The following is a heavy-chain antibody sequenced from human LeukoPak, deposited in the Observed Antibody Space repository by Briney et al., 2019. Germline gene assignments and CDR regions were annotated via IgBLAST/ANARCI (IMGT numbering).Heavy chain of an antibody. CDR1: GGSMTISTDY. CDR3: GRLGYLPQYYFDY. Sequence: SETLSLTCTVSGGSMTISTDYWAWVCQPPGKGLEWIGAIHFTGKTYYNVPLKSRVTISIDTSKNQFSLNLTSVTAADTAVYYCGRLGYLPQYYFDYWGLGTLVAVSS. D-gene: IGHD1-1*01. J-gene: IGHJ4*02. CDR2: IHFTGKT. V-gene: IGHV4-39*01.